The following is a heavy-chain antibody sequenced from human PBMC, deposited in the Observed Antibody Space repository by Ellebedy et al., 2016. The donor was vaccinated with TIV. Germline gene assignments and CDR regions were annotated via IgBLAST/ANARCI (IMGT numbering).Heavy chain of an antibody. CDR2: INPSGGST. V-gene: IGHV1-46*01. CDR3: ASGRGSSWYCAY. D-gene: IGHD6-13*01. Sequence: ASVKVSXKASGYTFTSYYMHWVRQAPGQGLEWMGIINPSGGSTSYAQTFQDRVTMTRDTSTSTVYMELSSLRSEDTAVYYCASGRGSSWYCAYWGQGTLVTVSS. CDR1: GYTFTSYY. J-gene: IGHJ4*02.